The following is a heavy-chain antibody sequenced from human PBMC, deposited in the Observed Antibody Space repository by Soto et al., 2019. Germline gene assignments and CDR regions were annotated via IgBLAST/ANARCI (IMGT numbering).Heavy chain of an antibody. CDR1: GASISKTYY. V-gene: IGHV4-31*03. CDR3: ATGDLTGVQLFFAS. Sequence: QVQLQESGPGLVQPSQTLSLTCTVSGASISKTYYCNWIRQHPGQGLEWIGYNDYTGNAFSNPSRRSRTFIALDTYQNQGGMRVNVVTAADTTVCFCATGDLTGVQLFFASWGRGALVTVSS. D-gene: IGHD3-9*01. CDR2: NDYTGNA. J-gene: IGHJ5*01.